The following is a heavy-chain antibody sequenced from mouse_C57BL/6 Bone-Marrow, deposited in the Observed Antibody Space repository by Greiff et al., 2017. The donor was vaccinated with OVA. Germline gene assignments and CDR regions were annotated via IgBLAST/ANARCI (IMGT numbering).Heavy chain of an antibody. V-gene: IGHV1-19*01. Sequence: EVQLQQSGPVLVKPGASVKMSCKASGYTFTDYYMNWVKQSHGKSLEWIGVINPYNGGTSYNQKFKGKATLTVDKSSSTAYMELNSLTSEDSAVYYWALLRPWFAYWGQGTLVTVSA. CDR2: INPYNGGT. CDR3: ALLRPWFAY. CDR1: GYTFTDYY. D-gene: IGHD1-2*01. J-gene: IGHJ3*01.